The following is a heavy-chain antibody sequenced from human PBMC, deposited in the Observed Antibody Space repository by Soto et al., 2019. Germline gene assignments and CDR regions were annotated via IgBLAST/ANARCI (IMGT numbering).Heavy chain of an antibody. J-gene: IGHJ5*02. CDR3: ARAMRAGFTHYLDP. D-gene: IGHD1-26*01. CDR2: PAYTWTT. CDR1: GGSVTSYH. Sequence: SQTLSLTCVVSGGSVTSYHWSWIRQFPGKGLEWIAYPAYTWTTTYNPSLKSRVTISIATTKNQLSLKLTSMTAAATPVSYVARAMRAGFTHYLDPWCQGALDTVSS. V-gene: IGHV4-59*02.